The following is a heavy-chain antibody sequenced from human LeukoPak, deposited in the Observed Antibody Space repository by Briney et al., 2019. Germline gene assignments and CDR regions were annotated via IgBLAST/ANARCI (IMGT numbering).Heavy chain of an antibody. CDR3: ARVTDCSGGSCYGNWFDP. CDR1: GFTFSNAW. V-gene: IGHV4-4*02. CDR2: VFHSGST. Sequence: GSLRLSCAASGFTFSNAWMSWVRQAPGKGLEWIGEVFHSGSTNYNPSLKSRVTMSMDKSKNQLSLKLSTVTAADTAVYYCARVTDCSGGSCYGNWFDPWGQGTLVTVSS. J-gene: IGHJ5*02. D-gene: IGHD2-15*01.